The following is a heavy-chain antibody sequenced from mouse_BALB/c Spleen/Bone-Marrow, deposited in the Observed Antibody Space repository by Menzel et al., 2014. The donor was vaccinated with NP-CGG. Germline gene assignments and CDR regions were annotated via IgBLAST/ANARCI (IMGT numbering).Heavy chain of an antibody. CDR3: ARRTLAMDY. Sequence: GPELVRPGTSVKMSCKASGYTFTSYWMHWVKQRPGQGLEWIGMIDPSNSETGLNQKFKDKATLNVDKFSNTAYMQFSSLTSEDSAVYYCARRTLAMDYWGQGTSVTVSS. CDR2: IDPSNSET. J-gene: IGHJ4*01. V-gene: IGHV1-59*01. CDR1: GYTFTSYW.